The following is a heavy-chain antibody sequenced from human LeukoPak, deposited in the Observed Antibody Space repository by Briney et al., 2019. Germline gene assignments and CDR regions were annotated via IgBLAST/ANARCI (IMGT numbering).Heavy chain of an antibody. CDR2: ITGSSTWT. Sequence: GGSLRLSCEASRFILRTYGMTWVRQAPGKGLKWVSGITGSSTWTYYADSVRGRFTISRDNSKNTLHLQMNNLTADDTAVYYCARELVSLGTGYFDLWGRGTLVTVSS. V-gene: IGHV3-23*01. J-gene: IGHJ2*01. CDR3: ARELVSLGTGYFDL. D-gene: IGHD7-27*01. CDR1: RFILRTYG.